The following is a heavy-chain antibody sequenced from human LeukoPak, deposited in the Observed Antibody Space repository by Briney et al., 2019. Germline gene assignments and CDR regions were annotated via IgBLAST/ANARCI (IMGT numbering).Heavy chain of an antibody. Sequence: VASVTVSCKASGYTFTTYGVTWVRQAPRQGLEWMGWISAYNGDIKYAEKFQGRITMTADTFTNTAYMELRSLRSDDTAVYYCARDHSSSCQLLDYWGQGTLVTVSS. CDR3: ARDHSSSCQLLDY. CDR1: GYTFTTYG. CDR2: ISAYNGDI. V-gene: IGHV1-18*01. D-gene: IGHD6-13*01. J-gene: IGHJ4*02.